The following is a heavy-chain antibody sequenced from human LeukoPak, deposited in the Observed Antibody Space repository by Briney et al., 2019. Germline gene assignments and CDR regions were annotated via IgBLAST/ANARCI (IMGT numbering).Heavy chain of an antibody. CDR1: GGSISSGDYY. J-gene: IGHJ4*02. V-gene: IGHV4-30-4*01. Sequence: SETLSLTCTVSGGSISSGDYYWSWIRQPPGKGLEWIGYIYYSGSTYYNPSLKSRVTISVDTSKNQFSLKLSSVTAADTAVYYCDRIGGITMVRGGPGYYFDYWGQGTLVTVSS. CDR2: IYYSGST. D-gene: IGHD3-10*01. CDR3: DRIGGITMVRGGPGYYFDY.